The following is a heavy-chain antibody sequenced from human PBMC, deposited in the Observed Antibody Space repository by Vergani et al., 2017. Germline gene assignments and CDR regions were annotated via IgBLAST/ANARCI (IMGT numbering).Heavy chain of an antibody. D-gene: IGHD2-2*01. V-gene: IGHV4-61*10. CDR1: GGSVSSGNYY. CDR2: IYYTGNT. CDR3: ATAYCRSTTCHASPNWFDP. J-gene: IGHJ5*02. Sequence: QVQLQESGPGLVKPSETLSLTCTVSGGSVSSGNYYWSWIPQPAGKGLEWIGAIYYTGNTNYNPSLKSRVSLSVDTAKNQFSLKLSSVTAADTAVYYCATAYCRSTTCHASPNWFDPWGQGTLVTVSS.